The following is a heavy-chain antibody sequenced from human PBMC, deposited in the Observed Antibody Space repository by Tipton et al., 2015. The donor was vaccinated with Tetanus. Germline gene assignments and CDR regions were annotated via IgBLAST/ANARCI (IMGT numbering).Heavy chain of an antibody. Sequence: GLVKPSQTLSLTCTVSGGSLSRGGYYWTWIRQHPGKGLEWIGDIYFSGSTYYNPSLKSRVTISVDTSKNQFSLRLNSVTAADTAVYYCARDQARGARGWNYLASWGQGTLVTVSS. J-gene: IGHJ4*02. V-gene: IGHV4-31*03. CDR1: GGSLSRGGYY. CDR3: ARDQARGARGWNYLAS. D-gene: IGHD1-26*01. CDR2: IYFSGST.